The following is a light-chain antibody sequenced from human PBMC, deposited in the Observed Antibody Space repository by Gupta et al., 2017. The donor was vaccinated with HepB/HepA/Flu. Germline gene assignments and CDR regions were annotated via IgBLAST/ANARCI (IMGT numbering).Light chain of an antibody. CDR2: GAS. CDR3: QQYNNWPPGT. V-gene: IGKV3-15*01. CDR1: QSVSRR. J-gene: IGKJ1*01. Sequence: EIVMTQSPATLSVSPGERATLSCRASQSVSRRLAWYQQKPGQAPRLLIYGASIRATGIPARFSGSGSGTEFTLTISSRQSEDFAVYYCQQYNNWPPGTFGQGTKVEIK.